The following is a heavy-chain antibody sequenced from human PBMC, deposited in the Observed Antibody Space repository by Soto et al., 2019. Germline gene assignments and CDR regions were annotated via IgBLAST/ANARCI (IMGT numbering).Heavy chain of an antibody. J-gene: IGHJ6*02. CDR3: ARARGSYYYYYGMDV. CDR1: GFTFSSYS. V-gene: IGHV3-21*01. D-gene: IGHD1-26*01. CDR2: ISSSSSYI. Sequence: GGSLRLSCAASGFTFSSYSMNWVRQAPGKGLEWVSSISSSSSYIYCADSVKGRFTISRDNAKNSLYLQMNSLRAEDTAVYYCARARGSYYYYYGMDVWGQGTTVTVSS.